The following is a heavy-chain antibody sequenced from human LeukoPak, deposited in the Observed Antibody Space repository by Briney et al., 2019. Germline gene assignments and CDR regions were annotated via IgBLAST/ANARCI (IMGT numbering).Heavy chain of an antibody. CDR1: GFTFSNFA. J-gene: IGHJ4*02. V-gene: IGHV3-23*01. CDR3: AKAFFSGSGGNHKHFDS. Sequence: PGGSLRLSCAASGFTFSNFAMSWVRPAPGEGLEWVSAMSSVTYYADSVKGRFTISRDDSKSTLFLQMNSLRAEDTAVYYCAKAFFSGSGGNHKHFDSWGQGTLVTVSS. CDR2: MSSVT. D-gene: IGHD3-10*01.